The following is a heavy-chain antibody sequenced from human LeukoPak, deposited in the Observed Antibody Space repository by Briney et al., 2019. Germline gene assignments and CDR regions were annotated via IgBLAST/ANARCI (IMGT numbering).Heavy chain of an antibody. J-gene: IGHJ6*03. V-gene: IGHV3-23*01. D-gene: IGHD3-10*01. Sequence: GGSLRLSCAASGFTFSSYAMSWVRQAPGKGLEWVSAISGSGGSTYYADSVKGRFTISRDNAKKSVYLQMNSLRAEDTAVYYCARGYYGSGSGYNYYMDVWGKGTTVTVSS. CDR2: ISGSGGST. CDR3: ARGYYGSGSGYNYYMDV. CDR1: GFTFSSYA.